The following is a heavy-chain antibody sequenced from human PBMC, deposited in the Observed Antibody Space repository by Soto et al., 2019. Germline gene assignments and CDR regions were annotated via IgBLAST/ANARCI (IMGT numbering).Heavy chain of an antibody. CDR3: NRVAAARPIKYYFYY. CDR1: GFTFGDYA. CDR2: IRSKVYGGTT. D-gene: IGHD6-13*01. J-gene: IGHJ4*02. Sequence: GGSLRLSCTASGFTFGDYAMSWVRQAPGKGLEWVGYIRSKVYGGTTEYAASVKGRFTISRDDSKSIAYLQMNSLKTEDTAVYYCNRVAAARPIKYYFYYWGQGTLVTVS. V-gene: IGHV3-49*04.